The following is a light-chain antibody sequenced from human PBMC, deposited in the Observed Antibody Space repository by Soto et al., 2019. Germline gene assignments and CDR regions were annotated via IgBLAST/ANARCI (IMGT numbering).Light chain of an antibody. J-gene: IGKJ1*01. CDR1: QSVSSSY. CDR3: HQYGSSQS. Sequence: EIVLTQSPGTLSLSPGERATLSCRASQSVSSSYLAWYQQKPGQARRLLIYGASSRATGIPDRFSGSGSGTDFTLTISRLEPEDFAVYYCHQYGSSQSFGQGAKVEIK. CDR2: GAS. V-gene: IGKV3-20*01.